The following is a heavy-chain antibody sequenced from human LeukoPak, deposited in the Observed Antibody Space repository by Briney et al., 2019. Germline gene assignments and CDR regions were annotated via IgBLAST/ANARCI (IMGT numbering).Heavy chain of an antibody. CDR3: ARGGRMHYDILTGYYTESQYYFDY. Sequence: PGGSLRLSCAASGFTFDDYGMNWVRQAPGKGLEWVSGFNWNGGSTAYADSVKGRFTISRDNAKKSLYLQMNSLRAEDTALYYCARGGRMHYDILTGYYTESQYYFDYWGQGTLVTVSS. V-gene: IGHV3-20*04. CDR1: GFTFDDYG. CDR2: FNWNGGST. D-gene: IGHD3-9*01. J-gene: IGHJ4*02.